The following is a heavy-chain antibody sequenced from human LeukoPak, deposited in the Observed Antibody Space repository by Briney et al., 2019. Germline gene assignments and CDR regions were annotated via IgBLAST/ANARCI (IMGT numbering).Heavy chain of an antibody. CDR3: ARGGSGCCIDN. CDR2: ISAHNGDT. J-gene: IGHJ4*02. Sequence: ASVKVSCTASGYTLTSYGISWVRQAPGQGLEWMGWISAHNGDTNYAQKLQGRVTMTMDTSTSTAYMELKSLRSDDTAVYYCARGGSGCCIDNWGQGTLVTVSS. CDR1: GYTLTSYG. V-gene: IGHV1-18*01. D-gene: IGHD6-19*01.